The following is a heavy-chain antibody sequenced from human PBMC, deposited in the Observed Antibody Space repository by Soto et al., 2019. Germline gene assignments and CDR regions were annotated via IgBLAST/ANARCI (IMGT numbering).Heavy chain of an antibody. V-gene: IGHV3-7*01. D-gene: IGHD6-13*01. CDR3: ARAATSGTCDY. Sequence: EVQLVESGGDLVQPGGSLRLSCGASGFMFKIYWMSWVRQAPGKGLEWVANINQDGSEEYYVDSVKGRFIISRDNAKNSLYLQMNSLRVEDTAVYYCARAATSGTCDYWGQGTLVTVSS. CDR2: INQDGSEE. J-gene: IGHJ4*02. CDR1: GFMFKIYW.